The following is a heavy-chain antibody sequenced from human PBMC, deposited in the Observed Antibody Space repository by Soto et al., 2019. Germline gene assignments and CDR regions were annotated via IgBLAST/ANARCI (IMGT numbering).Heavy chain of an antibody. J-gene: IGHJ3*02. V-gene: IGHV1-18*04. D-gene: IGHD6-6*01. CDR3: ARDPAFVWAARHAFDI. CDR1: GYTFTSYG. CDR2: ISAYNGNT. Sequence: VASVKVSCKASGYTFTSYGISWVRQAPGQGLEWMGWISAYNGNTNYAQKLQGRVTMTTDTSTSTAYMELRSLRSDDTAVYYCARDPAFVWAARHAFDIWGQGTMVTVSS.